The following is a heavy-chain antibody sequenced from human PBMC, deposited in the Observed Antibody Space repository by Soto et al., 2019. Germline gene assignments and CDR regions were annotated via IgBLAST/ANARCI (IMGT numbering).Heavy chain of an antibody. CDR3: ARDTKPARNRLDAFDI. CDR2: IWYDGSNK. Sequence: EGSLRLSCAASGFTFSSYGMHWVRQAPGKGLEWVAVIWYDGSNKYYADSVKGRFTISRDNSKNTLYLQMNSLRAEDAAVYYCARDTKPARNRLDAFDIWGPGTRVTVSS. D-gene: IGHD2-2*01. J-gene: IGHJ3*02. V-gene: IGHV3-33*01. CDR1: GFTFSSYG.